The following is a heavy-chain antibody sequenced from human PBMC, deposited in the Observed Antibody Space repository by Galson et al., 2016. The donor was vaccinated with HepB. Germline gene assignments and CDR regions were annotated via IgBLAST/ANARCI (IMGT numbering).Heavy chain of an antibody. D-gene: IGHD4-17*01. CDR3: AKSAGRAVTTLDYYYGMDV. J-gene: IGHJ6*02. Sequence: SLRLPCAGSGFIVSDNYMSWVRQAPGKGLEWVSMISGSSSSIYYAESLNGRFTVSRDNSKNTMFLQMNSMRAEDTAVYYCAKSAGRAVTTLDYYYGMDVWGQGTTVTVSS. V-gene: IGHV3-23*01. CDR2: ISGSSSSI. CDR1: GFIVSDNY.